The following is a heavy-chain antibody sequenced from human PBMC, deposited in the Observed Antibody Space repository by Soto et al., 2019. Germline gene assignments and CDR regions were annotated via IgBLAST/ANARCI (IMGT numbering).Heavy chain of an antibody. CDR1: GASVSSYY. V-gene: IGHV4-59*02. Sequence: PSETLSLTCRVSGASVSSYYWSWVRQPPGKGLEWIGYIYYIGAYIYNPSPKSRVTISVVTSKNQCTLKLTAVTAADTAEYYCARTPETRDWLDPWGQGTLVTVSS. J-gene: IGHJ5*02. CDR3: ARTPETRDWLDP. D-gene: IGHD1-7*01. CDR2: IYYIGAY.